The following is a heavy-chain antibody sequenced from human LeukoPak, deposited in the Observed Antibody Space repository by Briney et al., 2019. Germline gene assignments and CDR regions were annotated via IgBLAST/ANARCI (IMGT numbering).Heavy chain of an antibody. CDR2: ISGSGGST. CDR3: ARGADGVSSNSRGWFDP. D-gene: IGHD2-15*01. J-gene: IGHJ5*02. CDR1: GFTFSSYG. Sequence: GGSLRLSCAASGFTFSSYGMSWVRQAPGKGLEWVSAISGSGGSTYYADSVKGRFTISRDNSKNTLYLQMNSLRAEDTAVYSCARGADGVSSNSRGWFDPWGQGTLVTVSS. V-gene: IGHV3-23*01.